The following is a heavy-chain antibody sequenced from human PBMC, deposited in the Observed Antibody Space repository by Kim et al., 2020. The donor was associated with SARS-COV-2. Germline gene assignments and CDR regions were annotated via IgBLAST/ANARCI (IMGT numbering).Heavy chain of an antibody. J-gene: IGHJ4*02. D-gene: IGHD2-15*01. CDR3: ARGGSSPRPFDY. CDR2: IWYDGSNK. CDR1: GFTFSSYG. Sequence: GGSLRLSCAASGFTFSSYGMHWVRQAPGKGLEWVAVIWYDGSNKYYADSVKGRFTISRDNSKNTLYLQMNSLRAEDTAVYYCARGGSSPRPFDYWGQGTLVTVSS. V-gene: IGHV3-33*01.